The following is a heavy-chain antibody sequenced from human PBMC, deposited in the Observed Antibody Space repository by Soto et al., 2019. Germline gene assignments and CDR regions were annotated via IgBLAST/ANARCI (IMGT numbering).Heavy chain of an antibody. J-gene: IGHJ4*02. Sequence: SVKVSCKASGGTFSSYAISWVRQAPGQGLEWMGGIIPIFGTANYAQKFQGRVTITADESTSTAYMELSSLRSEDTAMYYCARTPRNRYCSGGSCYSGFDYWGQGTLVTVSS. CDR1: GGTFSSYA. D-gene: IGHD2-15*01. CDR2: IIPIFGTA. CDR3: ARTPRNRYCSGGSCYSGFDY. V-gene: IGHV1-69*13.